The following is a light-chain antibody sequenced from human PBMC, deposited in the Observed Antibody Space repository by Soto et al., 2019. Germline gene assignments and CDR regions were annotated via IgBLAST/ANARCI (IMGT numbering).Light chain of an antibody. CDR1: DGYDY. CDR2: YVS. Sequence: DGYDYVSWYPQHPGRAPQLIIYYVSNRPSGVSDRFSGSKSGNTASLTISGLQAEDEAEYYCTSYTSSTPFYAFGTGTKVTVL. CDR3: TSYTSSTPFYA. J-gene: IGLJ1*01. V-gene: IGLV2-14*03.